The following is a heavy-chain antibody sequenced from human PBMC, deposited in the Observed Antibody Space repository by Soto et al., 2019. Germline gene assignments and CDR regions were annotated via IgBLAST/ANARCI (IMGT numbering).Heavy chain of an antibody. V-gene: IGHV3-21*01. J-gene: IGHJ3*02. Sequence: PGGSLRLSCAASGFTFSSYSMNWVRQAPGKGLEWVSSISSSSSHIYYADSVKGRFTISRDNAKNSLYLQMKSLRAEDTAVYYCASPYYDFWSGYYDAFDIWRQGTMVTVSS. D-gene: IGHD3-3*01. CDR2: ISSSSSHI. CDR1: GFTFSSYS. CDR3: ASPYYDFWSGYYDAFDI.